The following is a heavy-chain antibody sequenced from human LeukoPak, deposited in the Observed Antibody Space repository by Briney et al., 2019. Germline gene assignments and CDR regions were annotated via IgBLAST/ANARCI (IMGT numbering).Heavy chain of an antibody. D-gene: IGHD3-22*01. Sequence: GGSLRLSCAASGLASRRYVMSWVRQSPGKELECWADVRQDGIERSYVASVRGRFAISREYVKNSLYLQMNSMRGEDTAVYYCARLADYDSSGYFDYWGQGTLVTVSS. CDR3: ARLADYDSSGYFDY. V-gene: IGHV3-7*01. J-gene: IGHJ4*02. CDR1: GLASRRYV. CDR2: VRQDGIER.